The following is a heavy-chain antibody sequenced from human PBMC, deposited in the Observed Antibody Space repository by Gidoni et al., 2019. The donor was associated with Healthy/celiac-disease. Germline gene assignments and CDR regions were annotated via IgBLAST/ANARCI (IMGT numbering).Heavy chain of an antibody. Sequence: EVQLVESGGGLVQPGGSLRLSCAAFGFTFHSHWMSGGRQAPGKGLEWVANRKQDGSEKYYVDAVKGRCTSSRDNAKNSLYLQMNSLRAEDTAVYYCAREVVATISPSHYFDYWGQGTLVTVSS. CDR3: AREVVATISPSHYFDY. CDR2: RKQDGSEK. CDR1: GFTFHSHW. V-gene: IGHV3-7*01. J-gene: IGHJ4*02. D-gene: IGHD5-12*01.